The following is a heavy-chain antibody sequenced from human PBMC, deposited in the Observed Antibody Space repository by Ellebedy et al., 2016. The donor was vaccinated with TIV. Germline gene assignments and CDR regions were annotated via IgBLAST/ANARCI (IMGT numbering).Heavy chain of an antibody. J-gene: IGHJ6*02. D-gene: IGHD5-12*01. CDR3: AKDYSGLRGLDV. V-gene: IGHV3-23*01. Sequence: PGGSLRLSCAASGFTFSNYAMGWVGQAPGKGRGWVSFISDSSGGTYFTDSVEGRFTISRNTSENTLYLKIDSLRAEDTAGYYCAKDYSGLRGLDVWGQGTTVTVSS. CDR2: ISDSSGGT. CDR1: GFTFSNYA.